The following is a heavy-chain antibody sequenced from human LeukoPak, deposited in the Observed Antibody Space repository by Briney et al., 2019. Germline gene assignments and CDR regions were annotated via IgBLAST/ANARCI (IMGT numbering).Heavy chain of an antibody. CDR1: GYTFTGYY. Sequence: GASVKVSCKASGYTFTGYYMHWVRQAPGQGLEWMGWINPNSGGTNYAQKFQGRVTMTRDTSISTAYMELSRLRSDDTAVYYCARGADYCTNGVCYMWYTGWFDPWGQGTLVTVSS. D-gene: IGHD2-8*01. J-gene: IGHJ5*02. CDR2: INPNSGGT. CDR3: ARGADYCTNGVCYMWYTGWFDP. V-gene: IGHV1-2*02.